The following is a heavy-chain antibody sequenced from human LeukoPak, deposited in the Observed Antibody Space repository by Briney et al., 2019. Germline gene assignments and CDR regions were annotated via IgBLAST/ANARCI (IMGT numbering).Heavy chain of an antibody. V-gene: IGHV4-30-2*01. Sequence: SQTLSLTCTVSGGSISSGGYYWSWIRQPPGKGLEWIGYIYHSGSTYYNPSLKSRVTISVDTSKNQFSLKLSSVTAADTAVYYCAREYYDFWSGYYSAFDIWGQGTMVTVSS. D-gene: IGHD3-3*01. J-gene: IGHJ3*02. CDR3: AREYYDFWSGYYSAFDI. CDR2: IYHSGST. CDR1: GGSISSGGYY.